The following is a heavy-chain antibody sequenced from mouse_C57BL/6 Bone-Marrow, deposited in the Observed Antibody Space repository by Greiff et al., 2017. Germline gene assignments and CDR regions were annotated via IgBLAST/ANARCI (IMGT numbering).Heavy chain of an antibody. Sequence: EVKLMESGPGLVKPSQSLSLTCSVTGYSITSGYYWNWIRQFPGNKLEWMGYISYDGSNNYNPSLKNRISITRDTSKNQFFLKLNSVTTEDTATYYCARDIAIYYGSRAYWGQGTLVTVSA. CDR3: ARDIAIYYGSRAY. J-gene: IGHJ3*01. V-gene: IGHV3-6*01. D-gene: IGHD1-1*01. CDR1: GYSITSGYY. CDR2: ISYDGSN.